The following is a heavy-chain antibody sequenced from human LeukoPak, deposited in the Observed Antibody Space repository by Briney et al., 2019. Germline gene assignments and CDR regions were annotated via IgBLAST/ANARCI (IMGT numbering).Heavy chain of an antibody. CDR1: GFALSSHW. CDR2: VNRDGSET. J-gene: IGHJ6*02. V-gene: IGHV3-7*03. CDR3: ARNNGMDV. Sequence: TGGSLRLSCAASGFALSSHWMTWVRQVPGRGPEWVANVNRDGSETYYLDSVKGRFTISKDNAKNSLYLQMNSLRAEDTALYHCARNNGMDVWGQGTTVTVSS.